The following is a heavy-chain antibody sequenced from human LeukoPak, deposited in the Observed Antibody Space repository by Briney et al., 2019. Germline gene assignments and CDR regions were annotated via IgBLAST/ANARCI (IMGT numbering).Heavy chain of an antibody. J-gene: IGHJ4*02. D-gene: IGHD1-26*01. CDR1: GGSISSYY. CDR2: IYYSGST. Sequence: PSETLSLTCTVSGGSISSYYWSWIRQPPGKGLEWIGYIYYSGSTNYNPSLKSRVTISVDTSKNQFSLKLSSVTAADTAVYYCASTLRSGSYYPFDYWGQGTLVTVSS. CDR3: ASTLRSGSYYPFDY. V-gene: IGHV4-59*08.